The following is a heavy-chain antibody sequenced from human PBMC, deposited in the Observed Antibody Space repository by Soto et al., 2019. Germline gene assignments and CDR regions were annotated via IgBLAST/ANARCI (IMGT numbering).Heavy chain of an antibody. CDR3: AKTYYYESSGYWPDY. CDR1: GFTFSSYA. Sequence: PGGSLRLSCAASGFTFSSYAMSWVRQAPGKGLEWVSTISGSGDNTHYGDSVKGRFTISRDNSKKTVNLQMNSLRAEDTAVYYCAKTYYYESSGYWPDYWGQGTLVTVSS. D-gene: IGHD3-22*01. CDR2: ISGSGDNT. V-gene: IGHV3-23*01. J-gene: IGHJ4*02.